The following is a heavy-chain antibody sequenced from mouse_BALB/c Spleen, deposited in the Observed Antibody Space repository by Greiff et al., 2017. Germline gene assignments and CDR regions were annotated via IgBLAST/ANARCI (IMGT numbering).Heavy chain of an antibody. CDR2: IRNKANGYTT. CDR3: ARDMGYYGSSPYAMDY. CDR1: GFTFTDYY. V-gene: IGHV7-3*02. J-gene: IGHJ4*01. D-gene: IGHD1-1*01. Sequence: EVQLVESGGGLVQPGGSLRLSCATSGFTFTDYYMSWVRQPPGKALEWLGFIRNKANGYTTEYSASVKGRFTISRDNSQGILYLQMNTLRAEDSATYYCARDMGYYGSSPYAMDYWGQGTSVTVSS.